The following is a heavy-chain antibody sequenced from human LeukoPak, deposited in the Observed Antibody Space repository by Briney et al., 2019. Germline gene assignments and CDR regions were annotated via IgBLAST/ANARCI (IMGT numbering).Heavy chain of an antibody. D-gene: IGHD4-17*01. CDR1: GGTFSSYA. CDR2: IIPILGIA. CDR3: ARDSLLSYGDYVLDYYGMDV. Sequence: ASVKVSCKASGGTFSSYAISWVRQAPGQGLEWIGRIIPILGIANYAQKFQGRVTITADKSTSTAYMELSSLRSEDTAVYYCARDSLLSYGDYVLDYYGMDVWGQGTTVTVSS. V-gene: IGHV1-69*04. J-gene: IGHJ6*02.